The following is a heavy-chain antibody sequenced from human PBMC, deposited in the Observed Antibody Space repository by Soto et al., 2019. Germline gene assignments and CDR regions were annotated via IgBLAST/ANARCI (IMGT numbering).Heavy chain of an antibody. V-gene: IGHV4-4*02. CDR1: SGSISSSNW. Sequence: SETLSLTCAVSSGSISSSNWWSWVRQPPGKGLEWIGEIYHSGSTNYNPSLKSRVTISVDKSKNQFSLKLSSVTAADTAVYYCARDRYGELFFDYWGQGTLVTVSS. CDR3: ARDRYGELFFDY. CDR2: IYHSGST. J-gene: IGHJ4*02. D-gene: IGHD4-17*01.